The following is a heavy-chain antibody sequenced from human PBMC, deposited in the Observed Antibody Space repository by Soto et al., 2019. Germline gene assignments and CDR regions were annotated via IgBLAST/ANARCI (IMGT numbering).Heavy chain of an antibody. CDR3: ARGGPNKYGELWEYNWFDP. Sequence: SVKVSCKASGGTFSSYAISWVRQAPGQGLEWMGGIIPIFGTANYAQKIQGRVTITADESTSTAYMELSSLRSEDTAVYYCARGGPNKYGELWEYNWFDPWGQGTLVTVSS. CDR2: IIPIFGTA. CDR1: GGTFSSYA. V-gene: IGHV1-69*13. J-gene: IGHJ5*02. D-gene: IGHD3-10*01.